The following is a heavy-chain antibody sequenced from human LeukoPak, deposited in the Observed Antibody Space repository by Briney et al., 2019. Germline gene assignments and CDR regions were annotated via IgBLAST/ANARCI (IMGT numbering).Heavy chain of an antibody. CDR2: IYYNGGT. V-gene: IGHV4-59*01. Sequence: SETLSLTCTVSGGSISSYYWSWIRQPPGKGLEWIGYIYYNGGTNYNPSLRSRVTISVDTSKNHFSLRLSSVTAADTAMYYCARAGGVDTAMDANFDYWGQGTLVTVSS. D-gene: IGHD5-18*01. J-gene: IGHJ4*02. CDR1: GGSISSYY. CDR3: ARAGGVDTAMDANFDY.